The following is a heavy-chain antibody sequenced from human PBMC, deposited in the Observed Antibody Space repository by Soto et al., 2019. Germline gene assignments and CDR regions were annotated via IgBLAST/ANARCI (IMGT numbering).Heavy chain of an antibody. V-gene: IGHV3-66*01. CDR1: GFTVSSNY. D-gene: IGHD6-19*01. J-gene: IGHJ3*02. Sequence: PGGSPTLSCAPSGFTVSSNYMSRVLQAPGKGLEWVSVIYSGGSTYYADSVKGRFTISRDNSKNTLYLQMNSLRAEDTAVYYCARGRIAVAGRGVAFDIWGQGTMVTVSS. CDR2: IYSGGST. CDR3: ARGRIAVAGRGVAFDI.